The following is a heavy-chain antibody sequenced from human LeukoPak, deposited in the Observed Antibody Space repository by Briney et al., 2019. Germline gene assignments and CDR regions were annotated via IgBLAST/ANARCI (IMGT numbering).Heavy chain of an antibody. D-gene: IGHD6-19*01. CDR2: IYYSGST. V-gene: IGHV4-39*01. Sequence: SETLSLTCTVSGGSISSSSYYWGWIRQPPGKGLEWIGSIYYSGSTYYNPSLKSRVTISVDTSKNQFSLKLSSVTAADTAVYYCARSVAGTLGAFDIWGQGAMVTVSS. CDR3: ARSVAGTLGAFDI. CDR1: GGSISSSSYY. J-gene: IGHJ3*02.